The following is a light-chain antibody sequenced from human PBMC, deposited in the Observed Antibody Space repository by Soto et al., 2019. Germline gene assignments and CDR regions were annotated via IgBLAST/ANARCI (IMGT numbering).Light chain of an antibody. CDR2: EVV. CDR3: KSYAGSNTYV. J-gene: IGLJ1*01. CDR1: KSDIGIYDF. V-gene: IGLV2-8*01. Sequence: HSALTQPPSAPGSPGQSVTISCTGSKSDIGIYDFVSWYQHHPGKAPRLIIYEVVQRPSGVPDRFSGSKSGNTASLTVSGLQAADEADYFCKSYAGSNTYVFGTGTKVTVL.